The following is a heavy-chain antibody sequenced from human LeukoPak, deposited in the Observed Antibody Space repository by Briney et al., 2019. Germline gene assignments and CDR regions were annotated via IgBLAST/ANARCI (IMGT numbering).Heavy chain of an antibody. D-gene: IGHD2-15*01. J-gene: IGHJ5*02. Sequence: PSETLSLTCTVSGGSISSYYWSWIRQPPGKGLEWIGYIYYSGSTNYNPSLKSRVTISVDTSKNQFSLKLSSVTAADTAVYYCARLSVVAATGWFDPWGQGTLVTVSS. V-gene: IGHV4-59*08. CDR3: ARLSVVAATGWFDP. CDR2: IYYSGST. CDR1: GGSISSYY.